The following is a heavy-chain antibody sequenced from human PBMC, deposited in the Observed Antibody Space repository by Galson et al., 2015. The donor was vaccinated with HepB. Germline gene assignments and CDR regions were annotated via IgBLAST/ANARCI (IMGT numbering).Heavy chain of an antibody. D-gene: IGHD2-2*01. CDR1: GDTFSKFA. CDR2: IIPLHSTT. Sequence: SVKVSCKASGDTFSKFAFSWVRQAPGQGLEWMGGIIPLHSTTSYAQKFKGRVTITANELTSSAYMELRSLRSEDTAVYYCAINRGIEVIPGALEDDWFDPWGQGTLVTVSS. CDR3: AINRGIEVIPGALEDDWFDP. J-gene: IGHJ5*02. V-gene: IGHV1-69*13.